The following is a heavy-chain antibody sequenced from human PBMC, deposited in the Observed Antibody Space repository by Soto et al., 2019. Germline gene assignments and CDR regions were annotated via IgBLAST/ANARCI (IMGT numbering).Heavy chain of an antibody. CDR3: ARDGFDP. J-gene: IGHJ5*02. V-gene: IGHV3-21*01. CDR1: GFTFSSST. Sequence: EVQLVESGGGLVKPGGSLRLSCGASGFTFSSSTMNWVRQAPGKGLEWVSSISSSGTYIYYADSVKGRFTTSRDNAKNSLFLQMNSLRAEDTAVYSCARDGFDPWGQGTLVTVSS. CDR2: ISSSGTYI.